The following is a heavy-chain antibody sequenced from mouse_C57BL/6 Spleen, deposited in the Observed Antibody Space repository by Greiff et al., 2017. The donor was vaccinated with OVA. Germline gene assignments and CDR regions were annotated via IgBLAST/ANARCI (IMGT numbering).Heavy chain of an antibody. D-gene: IGHD1-3*01. CDR2: INPSNGGT. Sequence: QVQLQQSGTELVRPGASVKLSCKASGYTFTSYWMHWVKQRPGQGLEWIGNINPSNGGTNYNEKFKNKATLTVDKSSSTAYMQLSSLTSEDSAVYYCARVAQGTLYWYFDVWGTGTTVTVSS. J-gene: IGHJ1*03. CDR3: ARVAQGTLYWYFDV. V-gene: IGHV1-53*01. CDR1: GYTFTSYW.